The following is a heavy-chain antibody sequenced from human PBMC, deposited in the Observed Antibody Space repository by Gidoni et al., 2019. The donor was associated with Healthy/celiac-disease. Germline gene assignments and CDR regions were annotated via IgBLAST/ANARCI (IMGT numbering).Heavy chain of an antibody. J-gene: IGHJ4*02. CDR1: GFTFSSYG. D-gene: IGHD6-13*01. CDR3: ARDLIAAAGPPY. Sequence: QVHLVESGGGVVQPGRSLSLSCAASGFTFSSYGMHWVRQAPGKGLEWVAVIWYDGSNKYYADSVKGRFTISRDNSKNTLYLQMNSLRAEDTAVYYCARDLIAAAGPPYWGQGTLVTVSS. V-gene: IGHV3-33*01. CDR2: IWYDGSNK.